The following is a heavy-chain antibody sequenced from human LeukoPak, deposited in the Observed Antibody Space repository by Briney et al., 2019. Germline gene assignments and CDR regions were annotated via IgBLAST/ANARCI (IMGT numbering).Heavy chain of an antibody. J-gene: IGHJ4*02. V-gene: IGHV4-39*07. CDR2: INQRGST. CDR1: GGSISSSSYY. Sequence: SETLSLTCTVSGGSISSSSYYAGWIRHPPGKGLEWIGEINQRGSTNYNPSLKSRVTISIDTSKNQFSLKLSSVTAADTAVYYCASMGYYDSSDDYWGQGTLVTVSS. D-gene: IGHD3-22*01. CDR3: ASMGYYDSSDDY.